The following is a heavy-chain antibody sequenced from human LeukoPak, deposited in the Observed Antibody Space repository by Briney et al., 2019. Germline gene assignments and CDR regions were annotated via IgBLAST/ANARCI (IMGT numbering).Heavy chain of an antibody. D-gene: IGHD3-10*01. V-gene: IGHV4-4*07. J-gene: IGHJ6*03. CDR3: ARGVTMVRGVIMGYYYYMDV. CDR1: GGSISSYY. CDR2: IYTSGST. Sequence: SETLSLTCTASGGSISSYYWSWIRQPAGKGLEWIGRIYTSGSTNYNPSLKSRVTMSVDTSKNQFSLKLSSVTAADTAVYYCARGVTMVRGVIMGYYYYMDVWGKGTTVTVSS.